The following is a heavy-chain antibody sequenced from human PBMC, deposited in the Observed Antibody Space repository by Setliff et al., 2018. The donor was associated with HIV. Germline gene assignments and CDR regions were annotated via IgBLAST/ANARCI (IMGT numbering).Heavy chain of an antibody. CDR2: ISGGGGSK. V-gene: IGHV3-23*01. CDR1: GFTFSAFA. CDR3: ARVGDYNFWSGYKYNYYYGMDV. J-gene: IGHJ6*02. D-gene: IGHD3-3*01. Sequence: GGSLRLSCVASGFTFSAFAMTWVRQAPGTGLEWIATISGGGGSKYYADSVKGRFTISRDNSKNTLYLQMNSLRAEDTAVYYCARVGDYNFWSGYKYNYYYGMDVWGQGTTVTVSS.